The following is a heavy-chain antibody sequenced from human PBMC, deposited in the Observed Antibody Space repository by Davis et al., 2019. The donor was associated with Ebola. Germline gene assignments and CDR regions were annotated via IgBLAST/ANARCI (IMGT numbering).Heavy chain of an antibody. CDR2: IYHRGTT. Sequence: MPSETLSLTCGVSGGSISSNNWWSWVRQLPGKGLEWIGEIYHRGTTNYNPSLKSRVTISVDKSKNQFSLKLSSVTAADTAVYYCARAMVTMVSFAFDIWGQGTVVTVSS. CDR3: ARAMVTMVSFAFDI. CDR1: GGSISSNNW. D-gene: IGHD3-10*01. J-gene: IGHJ3*02. V-gene: IGHV4-4*02.